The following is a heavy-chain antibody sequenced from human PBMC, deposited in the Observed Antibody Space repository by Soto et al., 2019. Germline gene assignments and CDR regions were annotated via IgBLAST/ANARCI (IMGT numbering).Heavy chain of an antibody. D-gene: IGHD6-13*01. CDR3: ARDPGIAAAGDPFDY. CDR2: IIPIFGTA. J-gene: IGHJ4*02. V-gene: IGHV1-69*13. CDR1: GGTFSSYA. Sequence: SVKVSCKASGGTFSSYAISWVRQAPGQGLEWMGGIIPIFGTANYAQKFQGRVTITADESTSTAYMELSSLRSEDTAVYYCARDPGIAAAGDPFDYWGQGTLVTVYS.